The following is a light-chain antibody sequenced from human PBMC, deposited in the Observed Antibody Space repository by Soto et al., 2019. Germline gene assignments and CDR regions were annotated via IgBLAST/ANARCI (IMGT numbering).Light chain of an antibody. CDR1: QSVRSSY. CDR3: QQYGSSPAT. V-gene: IGKV3-20*01. Sequence: LVLTQSPGTLSLSPVETATLSCRASQSVRSSYLAWYQQKPGQAPRLLIYGASTRATGIPDRFTGSGSGTDFTLSVSRLEPEDFAVYFCQQYGSSPATFGQGTKVDIK. J-gene: IGKJ1*01. CDR2: GAS.